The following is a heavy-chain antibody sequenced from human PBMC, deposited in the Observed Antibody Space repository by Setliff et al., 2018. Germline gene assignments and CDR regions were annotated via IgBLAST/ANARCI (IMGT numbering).Heavy chain of an antibody. CDR2: IYYSGST. CDR1: GGSISSYY. J-gene: IGHJ3*02. CDR3: ARESGSYYFRAFDI. Sequence: PSETLSLTCTVSGGSISSYYWSWIRQPPGKGLEWIGYIYYSGSTNYNPSLKSRVTISVDTSKNQFSLKLSSVTAADTAVYYCARESGSYYFRAFDIWGQGTMVTVSS. V-gene: IGHV4-59*01. D-gene: IGHD1-26*01.